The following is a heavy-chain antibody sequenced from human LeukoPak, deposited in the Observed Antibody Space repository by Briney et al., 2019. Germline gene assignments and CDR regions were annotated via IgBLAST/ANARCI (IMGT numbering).Heavy chain of an antibody. CDR2: ISFDGSNK. V-gene: IGHV3-30*03. CDR1: GFTFSTFG. Sequence: GTSLRLSCAASGFTFSTFGMHWVRQAPGKGLEWVAVISFDGSNKFYEDSVKGRFTISRDNSKNTLYLQMNSLRTEDTAVYYCARGGYYDILTGRIDYWGQGTLVTVSS. D-gene: IGHD3-9*01. CDR3: ARGGYYDILTGRIDY. J-gene: IGHJ4*02.